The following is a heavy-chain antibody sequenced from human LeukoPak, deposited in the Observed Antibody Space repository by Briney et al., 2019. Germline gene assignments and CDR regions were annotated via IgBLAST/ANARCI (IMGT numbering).Heavy chain of an antibody. CDR3: ARVPNPNVVDTNDY. CDR2: ISYDGSNK. V-gene: IGHV3-30-3*01. J-gene: IGHJ4*02. D-gene: IGHD5-18*01. CDR1: GYTFTSYA. Sequence: SCKASGYTFTSYAISWVRQAPGKGLEWVAVISYDGSNKYYADSVKGRFTISRDNSKNTLYLQMNSLRAEDTAVYYCARVPNPNVVDTNDYWGQGTLVTVSS.